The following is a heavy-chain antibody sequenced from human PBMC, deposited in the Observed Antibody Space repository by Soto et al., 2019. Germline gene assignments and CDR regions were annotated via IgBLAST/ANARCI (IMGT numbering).Heavy chain of an antibody. Sequence: QVQLMQSGAEVKKPGASVKVSCKASGDTFTDYYIHWVRQAPGQGLEWMGTVNPSGGHTTYAQHFLGRVTMTRDTSTSTLYMELTSLTSDDTAIYYXXRGGXXXXXXXALDYWGQGTLVTVSS. CDR1: GDTFTDYY. J-gene: IGHJ4*02. CDR2: VNPSGGHT. CDR3: XRGGXXXXXXXALDY. V-gene: IGHV1-46*01.